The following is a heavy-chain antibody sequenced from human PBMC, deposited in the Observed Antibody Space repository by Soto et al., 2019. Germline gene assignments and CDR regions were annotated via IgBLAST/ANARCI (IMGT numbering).Heavy chain of an antibody. CDR2: ISYDGSDK. V-gene: IGHV3-30*18. D-gene: IGHD5-18*01. Sequence: QGHLVESGGGVVQPGRSLRLSCAASGFTFSTYGIHWVRQAPGEGLEWVAIISYDGSDKWYVDSVKGRFTVSRDNSKNTLYLQMNSLRPEDTAIYYCAKDINSARDGYHYGADYWGQGTLVTVSS. CDR1: GFTFSTYG. J-gene: IGHJ4*02. CDR3: AKDINSARDGYHYGADY.